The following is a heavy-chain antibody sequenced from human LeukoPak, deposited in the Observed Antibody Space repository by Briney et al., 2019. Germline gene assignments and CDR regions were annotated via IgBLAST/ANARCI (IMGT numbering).Heavy chain of an antibody. J-gene: IGHJ4*02. V-gene: IGHV3-48*02. CDR1: GITFSSYG. Sequence: GRSLRLSCAASGITFSSYGRHWVRQAPGTGLERVSYIGTSSSTIYYADSVKGRFTISRDNARNSLCLQMNSLRDEDTAVYYCARHDFGGNSGDYWGQGTLVTVSS. D-gene: IGHD4-23*01. CDR2: IGTSSSTI. CDR3: ARHDFGGNSGDY.